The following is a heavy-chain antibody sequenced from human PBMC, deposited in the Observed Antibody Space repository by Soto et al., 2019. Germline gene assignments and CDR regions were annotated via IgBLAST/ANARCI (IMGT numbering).Heavy chain of an antibody. CDR2: ISDDGGNK. J-gene: IGHJ6*02. V-gene: IGHV3-30*18. Sequence: GGSLRLSCAASGFTFSNYGMHWVRQAPGKGLEWVAFISDDGGNKYYADSMKGRFTMSRDNSKRTLYLQMSSLRVEDTAVYYCTKRRNVLRFLEWSSGMEVWGQGTTVTVSS. CDR1: GFTFSNYG. CDR3: TKRRNVLRFLEWSSGMEV. D-gene: IGHD3-3*01.